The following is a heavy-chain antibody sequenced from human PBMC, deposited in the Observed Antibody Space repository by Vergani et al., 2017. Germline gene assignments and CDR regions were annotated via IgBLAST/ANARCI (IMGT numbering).Heavy chain of an antibody. V-gene: IGHV3-33*01. CDR2: IWPVGSNE. J-gene: IGHJ6*03. D-gene: IGHD3-16*01. CDR1: GFLVSDYV. Sequence: QVQLVESGGGVVQSGKSLSLSCEVSGFLVSDYVMTWVRQAPGKGLEWVAGIWPVGSNEKYADSVEGRVTISRDNAKNTLYLEMKSLGVAETAVYFCARDISKRAPPVMGTYYYYMDVWGEGTTGSGSS. CDR3: ARDISKRAPPVMGTYYYYMDV.